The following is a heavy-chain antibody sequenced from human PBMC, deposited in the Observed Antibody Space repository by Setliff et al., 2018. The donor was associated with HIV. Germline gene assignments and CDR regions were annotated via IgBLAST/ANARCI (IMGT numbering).Heavy chain of an antibody. V-gene: IGHV3-11*04. Sequence: GALRLSCAASGFTFNDYYMSWIRQAPGRGLEWVSYVSSSGSAIHYADSVKGRFTISRDNAKNSLYLQMNSLRAEDTAVYYCAKNDILTGYYKGVDYWGQGSLVTVSS. CDR2: VSSSGSAI. CDR3: AKNDILTGYYKGVDY. CDR1: GFTFNDYY. D-gene: IGHD3-9*01. J-gene: IGHJ4*02.